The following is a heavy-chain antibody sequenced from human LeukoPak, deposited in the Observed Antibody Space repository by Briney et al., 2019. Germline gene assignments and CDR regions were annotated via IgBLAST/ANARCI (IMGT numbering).Heavy chain of an antibody. D-gene: IGHD3-22*01. CDR1: GFTFSSYG. Sequence: GGSLRLSCAASGFTFSSYGMHWVRQAPGKGLEWVAVISYDGSNKYYADSVKGRFTISRDNSKNTLYLRMNSLRAEDTAVYYCAKDRYYYDSSGNEFDYWGQGTLVTVSS. CDR3: AKDRYYYDSSGNEFDY. CDR2: ISYDGSNK. J-gene: IGHJ4*02. V-gene: IGHV3-30*18.